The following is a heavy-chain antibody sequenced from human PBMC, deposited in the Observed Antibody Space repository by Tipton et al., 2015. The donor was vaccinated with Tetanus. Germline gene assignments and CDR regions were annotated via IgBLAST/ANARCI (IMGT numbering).Heavy chain of an antibody. V-gene: IGHV1-2*02. J-gene: IGHJ6*02. CDR3: ARDRGDYIYYGMDV. CDR1: GYLFTSYG. Sequence: QVQLVQSGGEVKEPGASVKLSCEASGYLFTSYGFTWVRQAPGKGLEWMGWIDPNSGDTKYAQKFQGRVPMTRDTAISTIHMELSRLRSDDTAVYYCARDRGDYIYYGMDVWGQGTTVTVSS. D-gene: IGHD3-3*01. CDR2: IDPNSGDT.